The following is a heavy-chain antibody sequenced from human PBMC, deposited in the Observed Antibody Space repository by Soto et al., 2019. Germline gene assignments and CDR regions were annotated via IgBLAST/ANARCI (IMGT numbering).Heavy chain of an antibody. CDR3: ARSGSGSYHYYYGMDV. D-gene: IGHD3-10*01. J-gene: IGHJ6*02. V-gene: IGHV3-7*05. CDR1: GFTFSSYW. CDR2: IKQDGSEK. Sequence: PGGSLRLSCVASGFTFSSYWMSWARQAPGTGLEWVANIKQDGSEKFYVDSVKGRFTISRDNAKNSLFLQMNSLRAEDTAVYYCARSGSGSYHYYYGMDVWGQGTTVTVSS.